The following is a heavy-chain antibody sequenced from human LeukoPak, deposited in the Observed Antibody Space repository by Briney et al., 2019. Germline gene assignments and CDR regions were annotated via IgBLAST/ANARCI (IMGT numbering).Heavy chain of an antibody. CDR3: ALTPDYYGSGSFDY. V-gene: IGHV3-7*01. Sequence: PGGSLRLSCAASGFTFSSYWMSGVRQAPEKGREWVADIKQGGNEKYYVDSVKGRFTNSRDNAKNSLYLQMNNLRAEDTAVYYCALTPDYYGSGSFDYWGQGTLVTVSS. CDR1: GFTFSSYW. J-gene: IGHJ4*02. D-gene: IGHD3-10*01. CDR2: IKQGGNEK.